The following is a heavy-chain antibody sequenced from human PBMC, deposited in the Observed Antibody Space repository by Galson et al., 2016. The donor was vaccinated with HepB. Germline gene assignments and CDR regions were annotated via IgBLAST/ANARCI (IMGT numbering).Heavy chain of an antibody. Sequence: SETLSLTCTVSGVSISSSDYYWGWIRQPPGKGLEWIASIYYSGSGSTSYNPSLRSRVTISVDTSKNQFSLKLNSVNAADTAVYYCARHLTYYYDISGYYSDGFDPWGKGTLVTVSS. CDR1: GVSISSSDYY. D-gene: IGHD3-22*01. V-gene: IGHV4-39*01. CDR2: IYYSGSGST. CDR3: ARHLTYYYDISGYYSDGFDP. J-gene: IGHJ5*02.